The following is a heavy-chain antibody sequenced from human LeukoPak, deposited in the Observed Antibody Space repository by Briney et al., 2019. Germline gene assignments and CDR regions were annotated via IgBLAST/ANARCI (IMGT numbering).Heavy chain of an antibody. CDR3: ARDLYSGYAIDY. V-gene: IGHV1-2*02. Sequence: VASVEVSCKASGYSFIVYYIHWLRQAPGQGLEWMGWVNPRSGETNYAQQFQGRLTMTRDTSISTAYMELSRLRSDDTAVYYCARDLYSGYAIDYWGQGTLVTVSS. CDR2: VNPRSGET. CDR1: GYSFIVYY. D-gene: IGHD5-12*01. J-gene: IGHJ4*02.